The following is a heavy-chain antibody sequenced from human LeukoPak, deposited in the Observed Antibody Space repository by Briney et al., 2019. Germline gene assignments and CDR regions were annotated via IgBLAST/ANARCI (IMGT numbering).Heavy chain of an antibody. CDR2: INHSGST. Sequence: SETLSLTCAVYGGSFSGYYWSWIRQPPGKGLEWIGEINHSGSTNYNPSLKSRVTISVDTSKNQFSLKLSSVTAADTAVYYCARARGMDYWGQGTLVTVSS. V-gene: IGHV4-34*01. J-gene: IGHJ4*02. D-gene: IGHD2-15*01. CDR1: GGSFSGYY. CDR3: ARARGMDY.